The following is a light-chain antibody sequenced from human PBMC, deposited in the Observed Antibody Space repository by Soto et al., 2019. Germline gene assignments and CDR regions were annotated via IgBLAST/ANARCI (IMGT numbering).Light chain of an antibody. CDR1: QSLVYSDGNTY. Sequence: IVLTQTPLSSPVSLGQPASISCRSSQSLVYSDGNTYLNWLHQRPGQPPRLLIYKISDRFSGVPDRFSGSGSGTDFTLTISRVESEDVWVYYCMQTSQPPHTFGQGTKLEIK. J-gene: IGKJ2*01. CDR2: KIS. V-gene: IGKV2-24*01. CDR3: MQTSQPPHT.